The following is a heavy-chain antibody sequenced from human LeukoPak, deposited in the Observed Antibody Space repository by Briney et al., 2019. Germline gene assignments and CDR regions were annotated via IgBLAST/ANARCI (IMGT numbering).Heavy chain of an antibody. CDR3: AVRSGYYDALGY. J-gene: IGHJ4*02. CDR2: ISSSSTYI. Sequence: GGSLRLSCAASGFSFSSHSMNWVRQAPGKGLEWVSSISSSSTYIYYVDSVKGRFTISRDNAKNSLYLQMNSLRAEDTAVYYCAVRSGYYDALGYWGQGTLVTVSS. V-gene: IGHV3-21*01. CDR1: GFSFSSHS. D-gene: IGHD3-3*01.